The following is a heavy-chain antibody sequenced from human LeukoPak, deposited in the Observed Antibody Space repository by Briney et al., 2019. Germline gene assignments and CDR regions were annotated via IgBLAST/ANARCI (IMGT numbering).Heavy chain of an antibody. V-gene: IGHV3-23*01. CDR2: ISGSGGST. J-gene: IGHJ6*03. D-gene: IGHD3-22*01. Sequence: PGGSLRLSCAASGFTFSNYAINWVRQAPGKGLEWVSAISGSGGSTYYADSVKGRFTISRDNSKNTLYLQMNSLRAEDTAVYYCAKDDTRPYDSILYYMDVWGKGTTVTVSS. CDR3: AKDDTRPYDSILYYMDV. CDR1: GFTFSNYA.